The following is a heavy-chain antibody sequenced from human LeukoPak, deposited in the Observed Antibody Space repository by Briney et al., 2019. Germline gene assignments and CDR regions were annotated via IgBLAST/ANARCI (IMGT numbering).Heavy chain of an antibody. Sequence: GGSLRLSCAASGFTFCTYAMSWVRQAPGKGLEWVSAITDSGGRTYYADSVKGRFTISRDNSKNTLYLQMNSLRAEDAAVYYCAKRVVVPTVTYYFDYWGQGTLVTVSS. V-gene: IGHV3-23*01. CDR3: AKRVVVPTVTYYFDY. D-gene: IGHD2-2*01. CDR1: GFTFCTYA. CDR2: ITDSGGRT. J-gene: IGHJ4*02.